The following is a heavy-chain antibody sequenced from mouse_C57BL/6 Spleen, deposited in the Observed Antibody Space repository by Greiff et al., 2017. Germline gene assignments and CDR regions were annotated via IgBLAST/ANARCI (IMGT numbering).Heavy chain of an antibody. CDR2: INPSSGYT. Sequence: VQLQESGAELAKPGASVKLSCKASGYTFTSYWMHWVKQRPGQGLEWIGYINPSSGYTKYNQKFKDKATLTADKFSSTAYMQLSSLTYEDSAVYYCARYDYGYAMDYWGQGTSVTVSS. V-gene: IGHV1-7*01. J-gene: IGHJ4*01. CDR1: GYTFTSYW. CDR3: ARYDYGYAMDY. D-gene: IGHD2-4*01.